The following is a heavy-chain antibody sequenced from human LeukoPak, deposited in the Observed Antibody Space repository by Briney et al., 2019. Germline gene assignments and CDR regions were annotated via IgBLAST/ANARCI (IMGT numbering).Heavy chain of an antibody. D-gene: IGHD2-15*01. V-gene: IGHV4-31*03. CDR2: IYYSGST. CDR1: GGSISSGGYY. J-gene: IGHJ6*02. Sequence: PSQTLSLTCTVSGGSISSGGYYWSWIRQHPGKGLEWIGYIYYSGSTYYNPSLKSRVTISVDTSKNQFSLKLSSVTAADTAVYYCVRVSAATLDYYGMDVWGQGTTVTVSS. CDR3: VRVSAATLDYYGMDV.